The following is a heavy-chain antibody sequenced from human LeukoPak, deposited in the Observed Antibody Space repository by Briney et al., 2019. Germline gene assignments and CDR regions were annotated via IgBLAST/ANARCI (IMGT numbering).Heavy chain of an antibody. J-gene: IGHJ6*02. Sequence: PSETLSLTCTVSGGSISSYYWSWIRQPAGKGLEWIGRIYTSGSTNYNPSLKSRVTMSVDTSKNQFSLKLSSVTAADTAVYYCASSSSWTPYYYYGMDVWGQGTKVTVSS. CDR3: ASSSSWTPYYYYGMDV. V-gene: IGHV4-4*07. D-gene: IGHD6-13*01. CDR1: GGSISSYY. CDR2: IYTSGST.